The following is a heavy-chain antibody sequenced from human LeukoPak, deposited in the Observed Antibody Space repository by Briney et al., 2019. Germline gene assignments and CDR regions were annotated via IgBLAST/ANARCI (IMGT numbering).Heavy chain of an antibody. Sequence: SETLSLACAVYGGSFSGFYWSWIRQPPGKGLEWIGEINHSGSTNYNPSLKSRVTISVDTSKNQFSLKLNSVTAADTAVYYCARRGVVPAARRQFDYWGQGTLVTVSS. D-gene: IGHD2-2*01. J-gene: IGHJ4*02. V-gene: IGHV4-34*01. CDR1: GGSFSGFY. CDR2: INHSGST. CDR3: ARRGVVPAARRQFDY.